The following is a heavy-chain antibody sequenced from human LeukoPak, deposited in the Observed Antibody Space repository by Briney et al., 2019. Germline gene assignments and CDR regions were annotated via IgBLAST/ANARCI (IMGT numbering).Heavy chain of an antibody. CDR2: ISYDGSNK. V-gene: IGHV3-30*18. CDR1: GFTFSSYG. Sequence: GGSLRLSCAASGFTFSSYGMHWVRQAPGKGLEWVAVISYDGSNKYCADSVKGRFTISRDNSKNTLYLQMNSLRAEDTAVYYCAKVGYSSGWTPDAFDIWGQGTMVTVSS. CDR3: AKVGYSSGWTPDAFDI. J-gene: IGHJ3*02. D-gene: IGHD6-19*01.